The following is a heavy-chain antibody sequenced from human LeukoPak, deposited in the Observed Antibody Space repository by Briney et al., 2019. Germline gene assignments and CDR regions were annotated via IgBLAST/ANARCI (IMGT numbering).Heavy chain of an antibody. CDR2: INPNSGGT. CDR1: GGTFSSYA. V-gene: IGHV1-2*02. D-gene: IGHD4-11*01. CDR3: ASSTITVTTASFDY. Sequence: ASVKVSCKASGGTFSSYAISWVRQAPGQGLEWMGWINPNSGGTSYAQKFQGRVTMTRDTSISTAYMELSRLRSDDTAVYYCASSTITVTTASFDYWGQGTLVTVSS. J-gene: IGHJ4*02.